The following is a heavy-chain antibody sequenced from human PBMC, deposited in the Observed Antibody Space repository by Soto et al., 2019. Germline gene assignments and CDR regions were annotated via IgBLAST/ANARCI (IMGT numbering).Heavy chain of an antibody. Sequence: QAQLVQSGAEVKKPGALVKVSCKASGYTFTSYGISWVRQAPGQGLEWMGWISAYNGNTNYAQKLQGRVTMTTDTSTSTAYMELRSLRSDDTAVYYCARDWKTYYDFWSGYPFDYWGQGTLVTVSS. J-gene: IGHJ4*02. V-gene: IGHV1-18*01. CDR3: ARDWKTYYDFWSGYPFDY. D-gene: IGHD3-3*01. CDR1: GYTFTSYG. CDR2: ISAYNGNT.